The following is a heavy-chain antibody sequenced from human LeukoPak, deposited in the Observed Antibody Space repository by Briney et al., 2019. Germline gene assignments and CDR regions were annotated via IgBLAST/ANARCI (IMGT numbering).Heavy chain of an antibody. CDR3: AREHYSDYFSGAFDI. CDR1: GGSISSGNYY. Sequence: SQTLSLTCTVSGGSISSGNYYWSWIRQHPGKGLEWIGYIYYSGNTYYNPSLKSRVTISVDTSKNQFSLKLSSVTAADTAVYYCAREHYSDYFSGAFDIWGQGTMVTVSS. D-gene: IGHD4-11*01. J-gene: IGHJ3*02. V-gene: IGHV4-31*03. CDR2: IYYSGNT.